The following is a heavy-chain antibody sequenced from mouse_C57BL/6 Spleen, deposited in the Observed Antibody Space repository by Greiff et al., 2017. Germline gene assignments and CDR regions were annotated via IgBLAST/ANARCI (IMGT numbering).Heavy chain of an antibody. CDR2: IDPETGGT. D-gene: IGHD1-1*01. V-gene: IGHV1-15*01. CDR3: TRKGYYYGSSYGWYFDV. J-gene: IGHJ1*03. Sequence: VQLQQSGAELVRPGASVTLSCKASGYTFTDYEMHWVKQTPVHGLEWIGAIDPETGGTAYNQKFKGKAIMTADKSSSTAYMELRSLTSEDSAVYYWTRKGYYYGSSYGWYFDVWGTGTTVTVSS. CDR1: GYTFTDYE.